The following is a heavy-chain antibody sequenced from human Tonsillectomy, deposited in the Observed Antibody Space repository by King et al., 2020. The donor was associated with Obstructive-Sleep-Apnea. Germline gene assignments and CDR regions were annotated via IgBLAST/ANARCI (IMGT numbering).Heavy chain of an antibody. J-gene: IGHJ4*02. V-gene: IGHV3-7*01. CDR3: ARDSSPYGDYGFDY. Sequence: DVQLVESGGGLVQPGGSLRLSCAASGFTFSSYWMSWVRQAPGKGLEWVANIKQDGSEKYYVDSVKGRFTISRENAKNSLYLQMNSLRAEDTAVYYCARDSSPYGDYGFDYWGQGTLVTVSS. CDR2: IKQDGSEK. D-gene: IGHD4-17*01. CDR1: GFTFSSYW.